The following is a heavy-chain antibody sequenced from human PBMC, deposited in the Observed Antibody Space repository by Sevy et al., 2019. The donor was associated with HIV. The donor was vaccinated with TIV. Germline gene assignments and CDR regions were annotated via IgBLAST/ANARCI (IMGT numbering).Heavy chain of an antibody. J-gene: IGHJ6*02. CDR3: ARGGNGDFWSYEYYYYGMDV. CDR1: GYTFTSYD. V-gene: IGHV1-8*01. Sequence: ASVKVSCEAFGYTFTSYDINWVRQAPGQGLEWMGWMSPNTGATGFAQKFQGRVTLTRNKSITTAYMELSSLTYEDTPVYYCARGGNGDFWSYEYYYYGMDVWGQGTTVTVSS. CDR2: MSPNTGAT. D-gene: IGHD3-3*01.